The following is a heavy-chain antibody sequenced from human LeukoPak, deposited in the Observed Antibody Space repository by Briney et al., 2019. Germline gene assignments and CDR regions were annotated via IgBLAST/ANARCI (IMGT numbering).Heavy chain of an antibody. CDR3: AKMLLGPRDAFDI. Sequence: SGGSLRLSCAASGFTFSSYWMHWVRQAPGKGLVWVSRINSDGSSTTYADSVKGRFTISRDNAKNTLYLQMNSLRAEDTAVYYCAKMLLGPRDAFDIWGQGTMVTVSS. J-gene: IGHJ3*02. CDR2: INSDGSST. D-gene: IGHD2-15*01. CDR1: GFTFSSYW. V-gene: IGHV3-74*01.